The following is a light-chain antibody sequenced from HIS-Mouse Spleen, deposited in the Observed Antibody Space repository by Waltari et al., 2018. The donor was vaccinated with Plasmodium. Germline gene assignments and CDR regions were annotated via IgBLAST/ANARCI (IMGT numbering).Light chain of an antibody. V-gene: IGKV3-20*01. J-gene: IGKJ1*01. Sequence: EIVLTQSPGTLSLSPGERATLSCRASQRVSSSYLAWYQQKPGQAPRRLIYGASIRATGIPDRFSGSGAGTDFTLTISRLEPEDCAVYYCQQYGSSPPWTFGQGTKVEIK. CDR3: QQYGSSPPWT. CDR1: QRVSSSY. CDR2: GAS.